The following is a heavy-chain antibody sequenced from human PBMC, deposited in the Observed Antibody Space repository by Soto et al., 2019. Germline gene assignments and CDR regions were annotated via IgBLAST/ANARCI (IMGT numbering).Heavy chain of an antibody. Sequence: QVQLQESGPGLVKPSETLSLRCTVTGGSISSRYWSWIRQPPGKALEWIAYISHTGSTKYNPSLKSRATISVDTSKNQFFLKVSSVTDADSAVYYCATGEAMVVLGGIIAPDAFYIWGQGTMVIVSS. CDR1: GGSISSRY. V-gene: IGHV4-59*11. CDR3: ATGEAMVVLGGIIAPDAFYI. D-gene: IGHD3-16*02. J-gene: IGHJ3*02. CDR2: ISHTGST.